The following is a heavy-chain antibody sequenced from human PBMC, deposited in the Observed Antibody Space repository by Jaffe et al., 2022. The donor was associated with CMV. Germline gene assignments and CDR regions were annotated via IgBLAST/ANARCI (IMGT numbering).Heavy chain of an antibody. D-gene: IGHD6-25*01. Sequence: QVQLQQWGAGLLKPSETLSLTCAVYGGSFSGYYWSWIRQPPGKGLEWIGEINHSGSTNYNPSLKSRVTISVDTSKNQFSLKLSSVTAADTAVYYCARARRLPDYYYYYYMDVWGKGTTVTVSS. J-gene: IGHJ6*03. CDR2: INHSGST. CDR3: ARARRLPDYYYYYYMDV. V-gene: IGHV4-34*01. CDR1: GGSFSGYY.